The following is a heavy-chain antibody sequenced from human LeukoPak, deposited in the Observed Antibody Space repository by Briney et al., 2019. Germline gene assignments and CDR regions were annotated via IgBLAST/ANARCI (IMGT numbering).Heavy chain of an antibody. J-gene: IGHJ6*03. Sequence: PGGSLRLSCAASGFTFSSYAMSWVRQAPGKGLEWVSAISGSGGSTYYADSVKGRFTISRDNSKNTLYLQMNSLRAEDTAVYYCAKRRGLELLYYYYMDVRGKGTTVTVSS. V-gene: IGHV3-23*01. CDR3: AKRRGLELLYYYYMDV. D-gene: IGHD1-7*01. CDR2: ISGSGGST. CDR1: GFTFSSYA.